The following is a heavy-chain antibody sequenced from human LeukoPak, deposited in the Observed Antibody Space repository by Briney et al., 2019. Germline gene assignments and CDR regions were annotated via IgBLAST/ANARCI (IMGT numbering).Heavy chain of an antibody. CDR1: GGSISSGGYS. V-gene: IGHV4-30-2*03. CDR3: ARGSHTYYDFWSGSYYFDY. D-gene: IGHD3-3*01. J-gene: IGHJ4*02. Sequence: PSQTLSLTCAVSGGSISSGGYSWSWIRQPPGKGLEWIGSIYYSGSTYYNPSLKSRVAISVDTSKNQFSLKLSSVTAADTAVYYCARGSHTYYDFWSGSYYFDYWGQGTLVTVSS. CDR2: IYYSGST.